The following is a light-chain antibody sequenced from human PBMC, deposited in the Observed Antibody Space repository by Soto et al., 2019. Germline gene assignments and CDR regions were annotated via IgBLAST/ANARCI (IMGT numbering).Light chain of an antibody. CDR3: SSYTSSSIYV. J-gene: IGLJ1*01. CDR1: SRDVGGYTY. CDR2: EVS. V-gene: IGLV2-14*01. Sequence: SALTQPASVSGSPGQSITISCTGTSRDVGGYTYVSWYQQHPGKAPKRMIYEVSNRPSGVSNRFSGSKSGNTASLTISGLQAEDEADYYCSSYTSSSIYVFGTGTKVTVL.